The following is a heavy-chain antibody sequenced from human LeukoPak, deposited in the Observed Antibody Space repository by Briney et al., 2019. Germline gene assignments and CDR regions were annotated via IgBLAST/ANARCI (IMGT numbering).Heavy chain of an antibody. V-gene: IGHV3-23*01. D-gene: IGHD3-22*01. CDR2: ISGGGRST. Sequence: GGSLRLSCVASGITYEDYAFSWDRQAPGKGLEWVSVISGGGRSTSYADSLKGRFTISRDNSKNTLYLQMNSLRAEDTAVYYCAQLDVLRSDYFESWGQGTLVTVSS. CDR1: GITYEDYA. J-gene: IGHJ4*02. CDR3: AQLDVLRSDYFES.